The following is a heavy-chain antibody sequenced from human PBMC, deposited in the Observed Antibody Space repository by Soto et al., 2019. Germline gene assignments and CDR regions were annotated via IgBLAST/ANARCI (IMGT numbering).Heavy chain of an antibody. D-gene: IGHD3-10*01. CDR1: GGTFSSYA. Sequence: SVKVSCKASGGTFSSYAISWVRQAPGQGLEWMGGIIPIFGTANYAQKFQGRVTITADKSTSTAYMELSSLRSEDTAVYYCARCKYYGSGSHYYFDYWGQGTLVTVSS. CDR2: IIPIFGTA. J-gene: IGHJ4*02. V-gene: IGHV1-69*06. CDR3: ARCKYYGSGSHYYFDY.